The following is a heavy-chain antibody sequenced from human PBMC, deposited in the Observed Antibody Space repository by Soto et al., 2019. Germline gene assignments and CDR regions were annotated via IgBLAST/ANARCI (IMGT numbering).Heavy chain of an antibody. CDR3: ARDLGPRSSGWY. D-gene: IGHD6-19*01. Sequence: GGSLRLSCAASEFTFSSYWMSWVRQAPGKGLEWVANIKQDGSEKYYVDSVKGRFTISRDNAKNSLYLQMNSLRAGDTAVYYCARDLGPRSSGWYWGQGTLVTVSS. V-gene: IGHV3-7*01. CDR1: EFTFSSYW. CDR2: IKQDGSEK. J-gene: IGHJ4*02.